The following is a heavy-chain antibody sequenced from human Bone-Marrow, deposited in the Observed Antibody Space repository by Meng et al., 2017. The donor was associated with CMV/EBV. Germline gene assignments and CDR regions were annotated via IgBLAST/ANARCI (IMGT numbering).Heavy chain of an antibody. Sequence: GGSLRLSCAASGFTFSSYAMSWVRQAPGKGLEWVSSISSSSSYIYYADSVKGRFTISRDNAKNSLYLQMNSLRAEDTAVYYCARGRGGLYYYYYGMDVWGQGTTVTVSS. CDR3: ARGRGGLYYYYYGMDV. V-gene: IGHV3-21*01. D-gene: IGHD3-16*01. CDR2: ISSSSSYI. CDR1: GFTFSSYA. J-gene: IGHJ6*02.